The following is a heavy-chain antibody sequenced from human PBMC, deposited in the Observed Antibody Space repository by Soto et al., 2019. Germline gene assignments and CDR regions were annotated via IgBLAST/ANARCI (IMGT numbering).Heavy chain of an antibody. Sequence: QLTLTESRPTLAQPPQTPTLTDTFSGFSLSTTGLGAGWIRHPPGKALQWLALIYWDDDTRYRPSPKSRLTMGKLTAKTAVGLTVTNMDPMVTATFCFAQRRQILDYWGEGILVTVSS. CDR3: AQRRQILDY. CDR2: IYWDDDT. V-gene: IGHV2-5*02. J-gene: IGHJ4*02. CDR1: GFSLSTTGLG.